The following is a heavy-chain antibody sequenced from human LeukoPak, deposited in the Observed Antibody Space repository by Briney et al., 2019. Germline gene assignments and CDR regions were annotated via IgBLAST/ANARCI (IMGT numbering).Heavy chain of an antibody. CDR2: MSKYGSNI. Sequence: GGPLRLSCAASGFTLNSYAIHWVRQAPGKARVCVADMSKYGSNIYYADTVKGRFTISRDTSENTLYLHINSVRAEDTGVYYCARDQRSYYGGLDDWGQETLVTVSS. CDR1: GFTLNSYA. V-gene: IGHV3-30*04. CDR3: ARDQRSYYGGLDD. D-gene: IGHD1-26*01. J-gene: IGHJ4*02.